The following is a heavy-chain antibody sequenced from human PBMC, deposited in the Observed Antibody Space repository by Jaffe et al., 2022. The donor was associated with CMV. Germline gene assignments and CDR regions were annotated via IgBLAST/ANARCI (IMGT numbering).Heavy chain of an antibody. V-gene: IGHV3-11*04. CDR2: ISSGGGTI. CDR3: AREQRAWFGALNDD. J-gene: IGHJ4*02. Sequence: QVQLVESGGGLVKPGGSLRLSCAASGFTFSDYYMSWVRQAPGKGLEWVSSISSGGGTIYYADSVKGRFTISRDNAKNSLHLQMNSLRAEDTAVYYCAREQRAWFGALNDDWGQGTLVTVSP. CDR1: GFTFSDYY. D-gene: IGHD3-10*01.